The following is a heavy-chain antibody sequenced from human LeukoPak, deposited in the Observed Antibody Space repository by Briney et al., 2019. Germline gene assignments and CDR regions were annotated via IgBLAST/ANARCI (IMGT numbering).Heavy chain of an antibody. D-gene: IGHD3-10*01. Sequence: GGSLRLSCAASGFTFSSYAMSWVRQAPGKGLEWVSAISGSGGSTYYADSVKGRFTISRDNSKNTLYLQMNSLRAEDTAVYYCAKPLDLSGSYYPFDYWGRGTLVTVSS. J-gene: IGHJ4*02. CDR1: GFTFSSYA. CDR3: AKPLDLSGSYYPFDY. V-gene: IGHV3-23*01. CDR2: ISGSGGST.